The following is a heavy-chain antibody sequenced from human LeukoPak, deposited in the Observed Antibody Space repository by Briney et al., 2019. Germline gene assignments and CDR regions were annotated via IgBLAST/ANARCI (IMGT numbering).Heavy chain of an antibody. V-gene: IGHV4-59*12. CDR3: ARGRASRDGYNIVPYYYYGMDV. J-gene: IGHJ6*02. CDR1: GGFISNYY. CDR2: IYHSGST. Sequence: SETLSLTCTVSGGFISNYYWTWIRQPPGKGLEWIAYIYHSGSTNYNPSLKSRVTMSIDTSKKQFSLRLSSVTAADTAVYYCARGRASRDGYNIVPYYYYGMDVWGQGTTVTVSS. D-gene: IGHD5-24*01.